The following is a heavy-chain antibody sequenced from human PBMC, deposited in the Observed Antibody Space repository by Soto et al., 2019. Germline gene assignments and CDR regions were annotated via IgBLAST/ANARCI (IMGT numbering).Heavy chain of an antibody. CDR3: ARDMLNSGSSDY. J-gene: IGHJ4*02. CDR1: GFTFSSYW. Sequence: GGSLRLSCAVSGFTFSSYWMSWIRQAPGKGLEWVANIKQDESEIHYLDSVKGRSTISRDNAKNSLYLQMNSLRAEDTAVYYCARDMLNSGSSDYWGQGTLVTVSS. D-gene: IGHD5-12*01. CDR2: IKQDESEI. V-gene: IGHV3-7*05.